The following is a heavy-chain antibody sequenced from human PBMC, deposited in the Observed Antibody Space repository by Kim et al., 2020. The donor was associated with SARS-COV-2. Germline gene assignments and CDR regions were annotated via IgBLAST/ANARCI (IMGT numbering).Heavy chain of an antibody. Sequence: GGSLRLSCAAPGFRLRESAMSWVRQAPGKGLEWVATLGRGGDTYHADSVKGRFTISRDTSTNTVYLHISSLRVEDTAVYHCLKGGWGNVYDYWGQGTLLTVPS. V-gene: IGHV3-23*01. D-gene: IGHD2-15*01. CDR3: LKGGWGNVYDY. CDR1: GFRLRESA. CDR2: LGRGGDT. J-gene: IGHJ4*02.